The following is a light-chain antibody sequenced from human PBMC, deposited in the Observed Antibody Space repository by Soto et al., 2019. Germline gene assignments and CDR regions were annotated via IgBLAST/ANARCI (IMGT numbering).Light chain of an antibody. CDR3: HQYGSSPRT. J-gene: IGKJ1*01. V-gene: IGKV3-20*01. CDR1: QSVSSNY. CDR2: AAS. Sequence: EIVLTQSPGTLSLSPGEGVTLSCRASQSVSSNYLAWYQQKPGQAPRLLIYAASSRATGIPARFSGSGSGTDFTLAISRLEPEDFAVYYCHQYGSSPRTFGQGTKVDIK.